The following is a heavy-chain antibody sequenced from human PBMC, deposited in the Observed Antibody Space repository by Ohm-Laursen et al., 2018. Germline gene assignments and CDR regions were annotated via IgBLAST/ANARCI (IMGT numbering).Heavy chain of an antibody. CDR3: ARGSSGGWYYYYGMDV. CDR1: GYTFSTYG. Sequence: ASVKVSCNASGYTFSTYGISWVRQAPGQGLEWMGWISAYSDNTNYPQKLQGRVTMTTDTSTSTAYMELRSLRSDDTAVYYCARGSSGGWYYYYGMDVWGQGTTVTVSS. V-gene: IGHV1-18*01. CDR2: ISAYSDNT. J-gene: IGHJ6*02. D-gene: IGHD6-19*01.